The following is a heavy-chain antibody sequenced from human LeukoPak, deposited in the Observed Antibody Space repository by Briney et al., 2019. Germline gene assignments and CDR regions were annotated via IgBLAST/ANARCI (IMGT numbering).Heavy chain of an antibody. CDR1: GGSILSTNW. D-gene: IGHD1-26*01. J-gene: IGHJ4*02. V-gene: IGHV4-4*02. Sequence: PSGTLSLTCAVSGGSILSTNWWSWVRQPPGKGLEWIGEVHPNGATNYNPSVEGRVTMPIDKSKNHLSLEVIFVTAADTAMYYCTRESGAFSPFGFWGQGTLVTVSS. CDR3: TRESGAFSPFGF. CDR2: VHPNGAT.